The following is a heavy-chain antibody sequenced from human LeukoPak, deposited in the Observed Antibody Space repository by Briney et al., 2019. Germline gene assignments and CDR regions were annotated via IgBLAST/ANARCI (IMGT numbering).Heavy chain of an antibody. CDR2: IRYTGSDK. CDR3: ARKVLNYFDY. Sequence: GGSLRLSCAASGFTFSSYGMHWVRQAPGKGLEWVAFIRYTGSDKYYADSVKGRFTISRDNSKNTLYLQMNSLRAEETAVYYCARKVLNYFDYWGQGTLVTVSS. J-gene: IGHJ4*02. V-gene: IGHV3-30*02. CDR1: GFTFSSYG.